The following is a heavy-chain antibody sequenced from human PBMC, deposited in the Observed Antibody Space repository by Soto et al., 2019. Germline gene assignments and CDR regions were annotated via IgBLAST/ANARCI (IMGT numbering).Heavy chain of an antibody. J-gene: IGHJ5*02. V-gene: IGHV3-48*02. CDR2: ISSSSSTI. Sequence: PGGSLRLSCAASGFTFSSYSMNWVRQAPGKGLEWVSYISSSSSTIYYADSVKGRFAISRDNAKNSLYLQMNSLRDEDTAVYYCARNHYDSSGYFLDCFDPWGQGTLVTVSS. CDR3: ARNHYDSSGYFLDCFDP. D-gene: IGHD3-22*01. CDR1: GFTFSSYS.